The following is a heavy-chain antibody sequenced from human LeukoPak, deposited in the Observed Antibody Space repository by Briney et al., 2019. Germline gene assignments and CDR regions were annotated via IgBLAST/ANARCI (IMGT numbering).Heavy chain of an antibody. Sequence: ASVKVSCKASGYTFTSYDINWVRQAPGQGLEWMGWISAYNGNTNYAQKLQGRVTMTTDTSTSTAYMELRSLRSDDTAVYYCARGQQWLAPEYFQHWGQGTLVTVSS. CDR2: ISAYNGNT. D-gene: IGHD6-19*01. V-gene: IGHV1-18*01. J-gene: IGHJ1*01. CDR3: ARGQQWLAPEYFQH. CDR1: GYTFTSYD.